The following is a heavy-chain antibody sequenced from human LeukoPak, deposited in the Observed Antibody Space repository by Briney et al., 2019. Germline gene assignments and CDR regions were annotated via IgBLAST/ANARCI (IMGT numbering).Heavy chain of an antibody. J-gene: IGHJ4*01. Sequence: GGSLRLSCAASGFTFSSYAMSWVRQAPGKGLEWVSPINGDGSSTYYADSVKGRFTISRDNSKNTLYLQMNSLRAEDTAVYYCAKATVTDYYGSGSYYYWGDGNLGTVSS. CDR1: GFTFSSYA. D-gene: IGHD3-10*01. CDR2: INGDGSST. V-gene: IGHV3-23*01. CDR3: AKATVTDYYGSGSYYY.